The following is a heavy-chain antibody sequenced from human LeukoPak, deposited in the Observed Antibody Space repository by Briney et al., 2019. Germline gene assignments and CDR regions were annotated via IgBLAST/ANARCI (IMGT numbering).Heavy chain of an antibody. Sequence: GGSLRLSCAASGFTFSSYGMHWVRQAPGKGLEWVAVISYDGSNKYYADSVKGRFTISRDNSKNTLYLQMNSLRAEDTAVYYCATGGAPGGRFEYWGQGALVTVSS. J-gene: IGHJ4*02. D-gene: IGHD3-16*01. CDR2: ISYDGSNK. CDR3: ATGGAPGGRFEY. V-gene: IGHV3-30*03. CDR1: GFTFSSYG.